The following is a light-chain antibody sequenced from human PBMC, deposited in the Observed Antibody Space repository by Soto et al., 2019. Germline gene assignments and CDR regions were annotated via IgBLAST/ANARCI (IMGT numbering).Light chain of an antibody. J-gene: IGKJ5*01. CDR1: QSISTY. V-gene: IGKV3-11*01. CDR3: QQRGI. Sequence: ESVLTQSPPTLSLSPGERATLSCRASQSISTYLAWYQQRPGQAPRLLIYDASNRATGIPARFSGSGSGTDFTLTISSLESEDFAVYYCQQRGIFGPGTRLEIK. CDR2: DAS.